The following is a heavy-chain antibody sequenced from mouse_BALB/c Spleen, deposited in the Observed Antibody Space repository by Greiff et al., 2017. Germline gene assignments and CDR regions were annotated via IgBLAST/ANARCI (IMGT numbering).Heavy chain of an antibody. D-gene: IGHD2-4*01. J-gene: IGHJ3*01. CDR2: IDPANGNT. Sequence: EVKLVESGAELVKPGASVKLSCTASGFNIKDTYMHWVKQRPEQGLEWIGRIDPANGNTKYDPKFQGKATITADTSSNTAYLQLSSLTSEDTAVYYCARGLQAWFAYWGQGTLVTVSA. CDR3: ARGLQAWFAY. V-gene: IGHV14-3*02. CDR1: GFNIKDTY.